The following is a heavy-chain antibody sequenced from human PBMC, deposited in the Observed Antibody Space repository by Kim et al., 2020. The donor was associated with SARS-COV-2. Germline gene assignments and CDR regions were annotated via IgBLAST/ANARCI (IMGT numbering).Heavy chain of an antibody. CDR2: IASTGDT. J-gene: IGHJ5*02. D-gene: IGHD7-27*01. CDR1: GFTFSEYD. Sequence: GGSLRLSCAASGFTFSEYDMHWVRQATGKGLEWVSAIASTGDTYYEDSAKGGLFTFREDDKNNAHLQMNSMRAADTAAYYCAALGPIAAWGTGSFVTVYS. CDR3: AALGPIAA. V-gene: IGHV3-13*01.